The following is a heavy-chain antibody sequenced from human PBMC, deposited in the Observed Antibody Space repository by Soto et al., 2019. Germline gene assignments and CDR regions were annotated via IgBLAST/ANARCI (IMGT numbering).Heavy chain of an antibody. D-gene: IGHD1-1*01. J-gene: IGHJ6*02. V-gene: IGHV1-8*01. CDR1: GYTFSSYD. CDR2: MNPNSGNT. CDR3: ARAIAFRDVYNRRHNGMDV. Sequence: GASVKVSCKASGYTFSSYDINWVRQATGQGLEWMGWMNPNSGNTAYGQKFQGRVTMTRNTSTSTAYMELSSLRSEDTAVYYCARAIAFRDVYNRRHNGMDVWGQGTTVTVSS.